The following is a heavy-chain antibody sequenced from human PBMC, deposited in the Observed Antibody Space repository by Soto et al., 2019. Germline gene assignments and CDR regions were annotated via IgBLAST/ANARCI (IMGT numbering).Heavy chain of an antibody. Sequence: QVQLVESGGGVVQPGTSLRLSCVASGFTFSNYGMHWVRQAPGKGLEWAAVIWYDGSNKFYADSVKGRFTISRDNYKKTVYLQMDSLRVEDTAVYYWARDTTGFVDIWGQGTLVTVSS. CDR2: IWYDGSNK. CDR1: GFTFSNYG. CDR3: ARDTTGFVDI. J-gene: IGHJ4*02. D-gene: IGHD3-10*01. V-gene: IGHV3-33*01.